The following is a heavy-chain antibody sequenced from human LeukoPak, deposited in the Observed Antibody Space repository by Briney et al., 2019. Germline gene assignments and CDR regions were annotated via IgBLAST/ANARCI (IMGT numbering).Heavy chain of an antibody. CDR2: ISAYNRDT. J-gene: IGHJ4*02. Sequence: ASVKVSCKASGYTYTNHGITWVRQAPGQGLEWMGWISAYNRDTKYAQNFQGRVTFITESPTSTAYMELRSLRSDDTAVYYCARDPSNTSGWSPYFDYWGQGTLVTVSA. D-gene: IGHD6-13*01. CDR1: GYTYTNHG. CDR3: ARDPSNTSGWSPYFDY. V-gene: IGHV1-18*04.